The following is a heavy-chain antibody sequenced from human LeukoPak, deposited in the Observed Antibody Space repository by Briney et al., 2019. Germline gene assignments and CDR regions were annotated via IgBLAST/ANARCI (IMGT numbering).Heavy chain of an antibody. D-gene: IGHD6-6*01. J-gene: IGHJ5*02. CDR1: GGSISSSSYY. CDR3: ARKLWQLANNWFDP. V-gene: IGHV4-39*01. Sequence: SETLSLTCTVSGGSISSSSYYWGWIRQPPGKGLEWIGSIYYSGSTYYNPSLKSRVTISVDTSKNQFSLKLSSVTAADTAVYYCARKLWQLANNWFDPWGQGTLVTVSS. CDR2: IYYSGST.